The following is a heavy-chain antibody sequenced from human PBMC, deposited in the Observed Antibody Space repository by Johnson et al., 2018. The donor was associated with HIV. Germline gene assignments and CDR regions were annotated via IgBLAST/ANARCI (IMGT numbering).Heavy chain of an antibody. Sequence: VQLVESGGGLVQPGRSLRLSCAASGFTFDDYAMHWVRQAPGKGLEWVSGISDSGGSTHYADSVKGRFTISRDNSKNTLYLQMNSLRAEDTAVYYCAKGGLGCGGYHAFDIWGQGTMVTVSS. CDR2: ISDSGGST. J-gene: IGHJ3*02. V-gene: IGHV3-23*04. D-gene: IGHD3-10*01. CDR1: GFTFDDYA. CDR3: AKGGLGCGGYHAFDI.